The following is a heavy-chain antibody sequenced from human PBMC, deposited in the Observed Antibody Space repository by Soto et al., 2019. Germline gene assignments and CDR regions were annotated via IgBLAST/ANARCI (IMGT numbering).Heavy chain of an antibody. Sequence: GSLRLSCAASGFTFSSYGMHWVRQAPGKGLEWVAVIWYDGSNKYYADSVKGRFTISRDNSKNTLYLQMNSLRAEDTAVYYCAKDYSRSWYYFDYWGQGTLVTVSS. CDR1: GFTFSSYG. CDR2: IWYDGSNK. V-gene: IGHV3-30*02. CDR3: AKDYSRSWYYFDY. J-gene: IGHJ4*02. D-gene: IGHD6-13*01.